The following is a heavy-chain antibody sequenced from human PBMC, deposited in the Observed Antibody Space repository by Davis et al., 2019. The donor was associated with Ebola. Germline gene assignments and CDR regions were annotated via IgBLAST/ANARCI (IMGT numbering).Heavy chain of an antibody. Sequence: GESLKIFCAASGFIFSNCSMYWVRQAPGKGLEWVSIIGTSHDTYYADSVKGRFTISRDNSKSTLYLQMNSMRAEDTAVYYCARRGEASPASGKYYFDYWGQGTLVTVSS. CDR3: ARRGEASPASGKYYFDY. D-gene: IGHD3-10*01. V-gene: IGHV3-23*01. CDR2: IGTSHDT. J-gene: IGHJ4*02. CDR1: GFIFSNCS.